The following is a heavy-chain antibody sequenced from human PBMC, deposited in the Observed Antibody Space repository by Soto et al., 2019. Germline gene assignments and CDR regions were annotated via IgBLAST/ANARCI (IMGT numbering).Heavy chain of an antibody. V-gene: IGHV3-23*01. CDR2: ITSAGST. D-gene: IGHD6-19*01. J-gene: IGHJ4*02. CDR1: GFTFSNYA. Sequence: EVQLLESGGDLAQPGGSLRLICVASGFTFSNYAMTWVRQSPGKGLEWVSTITSAGSTFYGDTVKGRFTISRDNSKSTLYLQMNSLGAEDTAVYYCAKTDKFHSQSSGWANRFDSWGQGTLVTVSS. CDR3: AKTDKFHSQSSGWANRFDS.